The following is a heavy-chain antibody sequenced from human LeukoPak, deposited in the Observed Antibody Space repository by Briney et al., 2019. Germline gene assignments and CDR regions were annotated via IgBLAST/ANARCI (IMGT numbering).Heavy chain of an antibody. V-gene: IGHV4-34*01. Sequence: PSETLSLTCAVYGGCFSGYYWSWIRQRPGKGLEWIGEINHSGSTNYNPSLKSRVTISVDTSKNQFSLKLSSVTAADTAVYYCARIGYCSSTSCSHYGMDVWGQGTTVTVSS. J-gene: IGHJ6*02. CDR1: GGCFSGYY. CDR3: ARIGYCSSTSCSHYGMDV. CDR2: INHSGST. D-gene: IGHD2-2*01.